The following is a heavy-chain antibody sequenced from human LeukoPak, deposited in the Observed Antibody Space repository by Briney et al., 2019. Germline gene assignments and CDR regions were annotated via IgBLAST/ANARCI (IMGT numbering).Heavy chain of an antibody. V-gene: IGHV3-53*01. CDR3: ARVRGYSGYEGRYYYYGMDV. D-gene: IGHD5-12*01. CDR2: IYSGGST. J-gene: IGHJ6*02. CDR1: GFTVSSNY. Sequence: GVSLRLSCAASGFTVSSNYMSRVRQAPGKGLEWVSVIYSGGSTYYADSVKGRFTISRDNSKNTLYLQMNSLRAEDTAVYYCARVRGYSGYEGRYYYYGMDVWGQGTTVTVSS.